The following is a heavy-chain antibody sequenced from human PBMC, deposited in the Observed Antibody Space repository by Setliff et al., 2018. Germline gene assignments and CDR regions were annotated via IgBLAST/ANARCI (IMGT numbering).Heavy chain of an antibody. CDR1: GGSIDSHY. Sequence: SETLSLTCSVSGGSIDSHYWSWIRQPPGKGLEWIGSIYYSGNTNYNPSLKSRVTISVDTSKNQVSLKLSSVTAADTAVYYCARDPGGSGSYSASIGDHGLCYWGQGTLVTVSS. J-gene: IGHJ4*02. V-gene: IGHV4-59*11. CDR3: ARDPGGSGSYSASIGDHGLCY. D-gene: IGHD3-10*01. CDR2: IYYSGNT.